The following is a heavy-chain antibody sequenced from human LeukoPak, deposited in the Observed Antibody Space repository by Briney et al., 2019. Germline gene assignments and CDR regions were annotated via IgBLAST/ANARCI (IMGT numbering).Heavy chain of an antibody. CDR1: GFTVSSNY. D-gene: IGHD6-13*01. CDR2: IYSGGST. Sequence: GGSLRLSCAASGFTVSSNYMSWVRQAPGKGLEGVSVIYSGGSTYYADSVKGRFTISRDNSKNTLYLQMNSLRAEDTAVYYCARTPSKGSSWYFDYWGQGTLVTVSS. V-gene: IGHV3-53*01. CDR3: ARTPSKGSSWYFDY. J-gene: IGHJ4*02.